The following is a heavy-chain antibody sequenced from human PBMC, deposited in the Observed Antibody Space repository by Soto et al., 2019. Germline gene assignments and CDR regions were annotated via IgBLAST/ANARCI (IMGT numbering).Heavy chain of an antibody. CDR3: ARQVDSSSSDYYYYMDV. V-gene: IGHV4-59*08. J-gene: IGHJ6*03. D-gene: IGHD6-6*01. Sequence: SETLSLTCTVSGGSISSYYWSWIRQPPGKGLEWIGYIYYSGSTNYNPSLKSRVTISVDTSKNQFSLKLSSVTAADTAVYYCARQVDSSSSDYYYYMDVWGKGTTVTVSS. CDR2: IYYSGST. CDR1: GGSISSYY.